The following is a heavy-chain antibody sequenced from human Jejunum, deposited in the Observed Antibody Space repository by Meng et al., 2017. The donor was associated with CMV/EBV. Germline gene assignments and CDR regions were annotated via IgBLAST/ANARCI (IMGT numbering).Heavy chain of an antibody. CDR1: SYA. D-gene: IGHD6-13*01. V-gene: IGHV3-13*01. Sequence: SYAMHWVRQLPGQGLEWVSTIDTAGDTYYPGSVKGRFTISRENAKNSLYLQMNSLRAGDTAVYYCARDAGYSTSVGFAFYNGMDVWGQGTTVTVSS. CDR3: ARDAGYSTSVGFAFYNGMDV. CDR2: IDTAGDT. J-gene: IGHJ6*02.